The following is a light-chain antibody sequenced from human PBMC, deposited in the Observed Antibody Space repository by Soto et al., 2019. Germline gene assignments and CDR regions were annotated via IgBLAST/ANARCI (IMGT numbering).Light chain of an antibody. V-gene: IGLV2-8*01. CDR1: SSDVGAYKY. CDR2: EVT. CDR3: TSYVGNDIWV. J-gene: IGLJ3*02. Sequence: QSVLTQPPSASGSHGQSVTISCTGTSSDVGAYKYVSWYQQYPGKAPKLMIYEVTKRPSGVPDRSSGSKSGNTASLTVSGLQAEDEADYYCTSYVGNDIWVFGGGTKLTVL.